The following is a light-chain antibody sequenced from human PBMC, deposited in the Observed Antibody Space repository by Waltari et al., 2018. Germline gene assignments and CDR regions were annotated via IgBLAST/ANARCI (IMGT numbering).Light chain of an antibody. CDR3: QQYYSTPWT. J-gene: IGKJ1*01. CDR1: QSVLYTSLNKNY. CDR2: WAS. Sequence: DIVMTQSPDSLSVSLGERATINCRSSQSVLYTSLNKNYLAWYHQKPGQPPKLLIYWASTRESGVPDRFSGSGSGTDFTLTISSLQAEDVAVYYCQQYYSTPWTFGQGTQVEVK. V-gene: IGKV4-1*01.